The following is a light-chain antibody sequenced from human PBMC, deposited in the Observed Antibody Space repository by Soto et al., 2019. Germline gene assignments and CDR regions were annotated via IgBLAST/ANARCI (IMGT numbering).Light chain of an antibody. V-gene: IGKV1-39*01. Sequence: DIQLTQSPSTLSASVGDRVTLTCRASQSLNSRLSWYQQRPGKAPNLLVYAASSLQSGVPSRFTGSGSGTDFTLTISSLQPEDFATYFCQQSYTTPITFGQGTRLEIK. CDR1: QSLNSR. CDR3: QQSYTTPIT. J-gene: IGKJ5*01. CDR2: AAS.